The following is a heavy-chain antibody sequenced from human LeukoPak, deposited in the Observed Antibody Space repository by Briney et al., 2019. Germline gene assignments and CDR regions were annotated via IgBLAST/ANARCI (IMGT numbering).Heavy chain of an antibody. D-gene: IGHD6-6*01. CDR3: AKWKYSNSGIDDY. CDR2: ISGSGDNT. V-gene: IGHV3-23*01. J-gene: IGHJ4*02. CDR1: GFTFSSYA. Sequence: GRSLRLSCAASGFTFSSYAMSWVRQVPGKGLEWVSVISGSGDNTYYADSVKGRFTISRDNSKNMLYLQMNSLRAEDTAVYYCAKWKYSNSGIDDYWGQGTLVTVSS.